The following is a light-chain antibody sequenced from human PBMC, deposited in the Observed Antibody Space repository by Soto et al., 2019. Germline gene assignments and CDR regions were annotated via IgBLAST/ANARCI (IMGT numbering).Light chain of an antibody. Sequence: DIQMTQSPPSLSASVGDGVTITCQAGQDISNYLNWYQQKPGKAPKLLIYDGSYLETGVPPRFSGSGSGTDFTFNISSLQTEDTGTYYCQPIENLPLAFGGGTKVDSK. CDR2: DGS. J-gene: IGKJ4*01. CDR3: QPIENLPLA. V-gene: IGKV1-33*01. CDR1: QDISNY.